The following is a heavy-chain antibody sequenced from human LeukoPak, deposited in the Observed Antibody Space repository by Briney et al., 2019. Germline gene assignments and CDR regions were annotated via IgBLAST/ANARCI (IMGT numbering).Heavy chain of an antibody. CDR2: IRNKLNGYTT. J-gene: IGHJ4*02. D-gene: IGHD4-17*01. CDR1: GFTLSDHY. V-gene: IGHV3-72*01. Sequence: GGSLRLSCAASGFTLSDHYTDWVRQAPGKGLEWVGRIRNKLNGYTTEYAASVKGRFTISGDESRNSLYLQMNSLRAEDTALYYCSRVAAGHHGEYDYWGQGTLVSVSS. CDR3: SRVAAGHHGEYDY.